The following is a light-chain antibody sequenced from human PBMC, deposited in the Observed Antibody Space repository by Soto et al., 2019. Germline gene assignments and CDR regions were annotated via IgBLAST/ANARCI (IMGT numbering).Light chain of an antibody. J-gene: IGLJ1*01. CDR3: SSYTSSSTLYV. CDR2: DVS. CDR1: SSDVGGYNY. Sequence: QSALTQPASVSGSPGQSITISCTGTSSDVGGYNYVSWYQQHPGKAPKLMIYDVSNRPSGVSNRFSGSKSGNTASLIIPGLQAEDEADYYCSSYTSSSTLYVFGTGTKLTVL. V-gene: IGLV2-14*01.